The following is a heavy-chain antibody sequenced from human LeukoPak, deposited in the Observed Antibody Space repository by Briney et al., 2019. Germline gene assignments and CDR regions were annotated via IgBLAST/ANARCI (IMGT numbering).Heavy chain of an antibody. D-gene: IGHD3-10*01. V-gene: IGHV3-74*01. CDR2: INSDGSST. Sequence: PGGSLRLSCAASGFTFSSYWMHWVRQAPGKGLVWVSRINSDGSSTNYADSVKGRFTISRDNAKNTLYLQMNSLRAEDTAVYYCARGFITMVRGVISWGQGTLVTVSS. J-gene: IGHJ4*02. CDR3: ARGFITMVRGVIS. CDR1: GFTFSSYW.